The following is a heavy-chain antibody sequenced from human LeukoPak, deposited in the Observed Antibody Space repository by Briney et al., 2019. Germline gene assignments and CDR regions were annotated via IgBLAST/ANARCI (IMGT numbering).Heavy chain of an antibody. D-gene: IGHD1-26*01. J-gene: IGHJ6*03. CDR1: GFTFSSYA. Sequence: GGSLRLSCAASGFTFSSYAMSWGCQAPGKGLEWVSAISGSGGSTYYADSVKGRFTISRDNSKNTLYLQMNSLRAEDTAVYYCAKSHVSELYYYMDVWGKGTTVTVSS. CDR3: AKSHVSELYYYMDV. CDR2: ISGSGGST. V-gene: IGHV3-23*01.